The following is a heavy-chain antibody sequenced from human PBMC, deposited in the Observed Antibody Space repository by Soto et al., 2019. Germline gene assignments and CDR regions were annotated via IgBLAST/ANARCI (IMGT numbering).Heavy chain of an antibody. CDR1: GYTLTGYY. V-gene: IGHV1-2*04. Sequence: ASVKVSCKASGYTLTGYYMHWVRQAPGQGLEWMGWINPNSGGTNYAQKFQGWVTMTRDTSISTAYMELSRLRSDDTAVYYCARSPLDYGDSPNWFDPWGQGTLVTVSS. CDR2: INPNSGGT. J-gene: IGHJ5*02. D-gene: IGHD4-17*01. CDR3: ARSPLDYGDSPNWFDP.